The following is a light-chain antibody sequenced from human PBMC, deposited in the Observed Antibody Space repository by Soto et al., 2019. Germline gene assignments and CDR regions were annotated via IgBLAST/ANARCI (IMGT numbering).Light chain of an antibody. CDR1: SSDVGGYNY. CDR3: SSYTSSSTLDVV. Sequence: QSALTQPASVSGSPGQSITISCTGTSSDVGGYNYVSWYQQHPGKAPKLMIYDVSNRPSGVSNRFSGSKSGNTASLTISGLRAKDEADYYCSSYTSSSTLDVVFGGGTKVTVL. CDR2: DVS. J-gene: IGLJ2*01. V-gene: IGLV2-14*01.